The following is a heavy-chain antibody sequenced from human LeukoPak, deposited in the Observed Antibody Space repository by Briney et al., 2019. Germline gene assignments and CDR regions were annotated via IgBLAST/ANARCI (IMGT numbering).Heavy chain of an antibody. V-gene: IGHV3-23*01. J-gene: IGHJ4*02. CDR3: AKGISADGYNFERGADY. Sequence: GGSLRLSCAASGFIFRTYVMGWVGQAPGKGLEWVSPVCGSGHVTYYADSVKGQFTISRDNSKNTLFLQMNSLKVEDTAMYYCAKGISADGYNFERGADYWGQGTLVTVSS. CDR1: GFIFRTYV. CDR2: VCGSGHVT. D-gene: IGHD5-24*01.